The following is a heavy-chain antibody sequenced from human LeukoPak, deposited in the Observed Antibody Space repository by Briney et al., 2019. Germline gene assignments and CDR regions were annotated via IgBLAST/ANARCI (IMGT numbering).Heavy chain of an antibody. CDR2: ISGSGGNT. CDR1: GFTFSRNG. V-gene: IGHV3-23*01. J-gene: IGHJ4*02. Sequence: GGSLRLSCAASGFTFSRNGMTWVRQAPGKGLEWVSAISGSGGNTYYADSVKGRFTISRDNSKNTLYQQMSSLRAEDTAVYYCAKDRRAGSYDYWGQGTLVTVSS. D-gene: IGHD3-10*01. CDR3: AKDRRAGSYDY.